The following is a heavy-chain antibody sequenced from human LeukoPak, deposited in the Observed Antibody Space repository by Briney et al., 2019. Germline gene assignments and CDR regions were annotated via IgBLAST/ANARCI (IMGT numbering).Heavy chain of an antibody. CDR2: IYYTGST. CDR1: GGSISRYY. Sequence: PSETLSLTCTVSGGSISRYYWSWIRLPPGKGLEWIGYIYYTGSTNYNPSLKSRVTISVDTSKNQFSLKLNSVTAADTAVYYCARYYYGSGNPQGDYYMDVWGKGTTVTISS. D-gene: IGHD3-10*01. CDR3: ARYYYGSGNPQGDYYMDV. V-gene: IGHV4-59*01. J-gene: IGHJ6*03.